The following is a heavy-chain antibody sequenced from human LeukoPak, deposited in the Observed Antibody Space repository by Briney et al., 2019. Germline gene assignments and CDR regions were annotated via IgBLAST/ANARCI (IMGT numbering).Heavy chain of an antibody. J-gene: IGHJ1*01. CDR1: GGTFTSYA. V-gene: IGHV1-69*05. CDR2: IIPIFGTA. D-gene: IGHD3-22*01. CDR3: ARVFYYDSSGYYRAAEYFQH. Sequence: SVKVSCKASGGTFTSYAISWVRQAPGQGLEWMGRIIPIFGTANYAQKFQGRVTITTDESTSTAYMELSSLRSEDTAVYYCARVFYYDSSGYYRAAEYFQHWGQGTLVTVSS.